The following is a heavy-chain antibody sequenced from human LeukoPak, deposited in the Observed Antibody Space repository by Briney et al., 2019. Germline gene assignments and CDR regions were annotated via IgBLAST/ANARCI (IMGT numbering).Heavy chain of an antibody. D-gene: IGHD2-15*01. J-gene: IGHJ5*02. V-gene: IGHV3-74*01. Sequence: GGSLRLSCAVSGFTFKLYWMHWVRQAPGKGPVWVSRINDDGSDTTYADSVKGRFTISRDDAKNMLFLQMNSLRAEDTAVNYCVRGGPSTWSWGQGTLVTVSS. CDR1: GFTFKLYW. CDR3: VRGGPSTWS. CDR2: INDDGSDT.